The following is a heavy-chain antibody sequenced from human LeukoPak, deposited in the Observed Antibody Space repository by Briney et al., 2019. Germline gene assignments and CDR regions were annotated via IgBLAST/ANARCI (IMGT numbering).Heavy chain of an antibody. CDR2: IYTSGST. CDR1: GGSISSYY. CDR3: ARDEFSGSYYFQGNAFDI. D-gene: IGHD1-26*01. V-gene: IGHV4-4*07. J-gene: IGHJ3*02. Sequence: SETLSLTCTDSGGSISSYYWSWIRQPAGKGLEWIGRIYTSGSTNYNPSLKSRVTMSVDTSKNQFSLKLSSVTAADTAVYYCARDEFSGSYYFQGNAFDIWGQGTMVTVSS.